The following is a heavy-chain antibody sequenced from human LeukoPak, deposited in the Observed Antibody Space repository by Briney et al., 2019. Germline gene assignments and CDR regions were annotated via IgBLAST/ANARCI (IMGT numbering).Heavy chain of an antibody. Sequence: GGSLRLSCAASVFTFSDYYMSWIRQAPGKGLEWVSYISSSGSTIYYADSVKGRFTISRDNAKNSLYLQMNSLRAEDTAVYYCARDLPYGDYVDYWGQGTLVTVSS. V-gene: IGHV3-11*01. CDR1: VFTFSDYY. CDR3: ARDLPYGDYVDY. J-gene: IGHJ4*02. D-gene: IGHD4-17*01. CDR2: ISSSGSTI.